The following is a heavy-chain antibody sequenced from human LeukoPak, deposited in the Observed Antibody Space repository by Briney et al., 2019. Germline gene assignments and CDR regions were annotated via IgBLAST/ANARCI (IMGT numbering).Heavy chain of an antibody. V-gene: IGHV1-18*01. CDR1: GYAFTSYG. CDR3: ARGVPTLWNGYFTEFDH. J-gene: IGHJ4*02. CDR2: ISAYNGNT. Sequence: GASVKVSCKASGYAFTSYGISWMRQAPRQGLEWMGWISAYNGNTNYAQKLQGRVTMTTDTSTSTAYMELRSLKSEDTAVYYCARGVPTLWNGYFTEFDHWGQGTLVTVSS. D-gene: IGHD3-3*01.